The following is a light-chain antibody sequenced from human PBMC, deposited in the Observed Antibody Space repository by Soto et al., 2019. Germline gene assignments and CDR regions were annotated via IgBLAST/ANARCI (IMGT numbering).Light chain of an antibody. V-gene: IGLV2-11*01. J-gene: IGLJ1*01. CDR3: WSNLWPAPYV. CDR2: NVN. Sequence: QSVLSQPPSVSGSPGQSVTISCTGTSSDVGSYDYVSWYREHPGTVPKPMIYNVNTQPSGIPDRFSGSKSGNTASMTISGLQVEDEGDYYGWSNLWPAPYVFGTGPKSPS. CDR1: SSDVGSYDY.